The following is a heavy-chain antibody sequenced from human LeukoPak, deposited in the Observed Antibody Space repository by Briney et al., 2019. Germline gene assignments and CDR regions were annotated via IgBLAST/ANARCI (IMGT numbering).Heavy chain of an antibody. D-gene: IGHD2-21*02. V-gene: IGHV1-8*01. Sequence: ASVKVSCKASGYTFTNYDINWVRQATGQGLEWLGWMSASSGNTGYAQKFQGRVSMTRATSISTAYLELTSLTFDDTAVYYCAGTPPKGDIDYWGQGTLVTVSS. CDR1: GYTFTNYD. CDR3: AGTPPKGDIDY. CDR2: MSASSGNT. J-gene: IGHJ4*02.